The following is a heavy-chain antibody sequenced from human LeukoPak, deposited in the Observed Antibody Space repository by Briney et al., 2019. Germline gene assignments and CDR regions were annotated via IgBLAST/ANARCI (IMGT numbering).Heavy chain of an antibody. Sequence: SETLSLTCAVYGGSFSGYYWSWIRQPPGKGLEWIGGINHSGSTNYNPSLKSRVTISVDTSKNQFSLKLSSVTAADTAVYYCARGLDIVVVVAINYYFDYWGQGTLVTVSS. J-gene: IGHJ4*02. CDR3: ARGLDIVVVVAINYYFDY. CDR1: GGSFSGYY. D-gene: IGHD2-15*01. CDR2: INHSGST. V-gene: IGHV4-34*01.